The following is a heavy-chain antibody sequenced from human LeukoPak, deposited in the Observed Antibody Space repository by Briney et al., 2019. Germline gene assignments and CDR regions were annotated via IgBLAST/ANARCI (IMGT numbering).Heavy chain of an antibody. Sequence: GGSLRLSCSASGFTFSDYYMSWVRQTPGKGLEWPSYISSSDSTVYYADAVKGRFTVSRDNAKNSLYLQMSSLRPEDTAVYYCARRPDGYAYGLDYWGQGTLVTVSS. CDR3: ARRPDGYAYGLDY. CDR1: GFTFSDYY. CDR2: ISSSDSTV. V-gene: IGHV3-11*01. D-gene: IGHD5-18*01. J-gene: IGHJ4*02.